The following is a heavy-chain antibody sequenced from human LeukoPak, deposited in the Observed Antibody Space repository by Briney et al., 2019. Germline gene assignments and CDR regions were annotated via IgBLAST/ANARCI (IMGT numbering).Heavy chain of an antibody. CDR2: ISSSGSTI. D-gene: IGHD1-26*01. J-gene: IGHJ4*02. CDR1: GFTFSSYE. Sequence: GGSLRLSCAASGFTFSSYEMNWVRQAPGKGLEWVSYISSSGSTIYYADSVKGRFTISRGNAKNSLYLQMNSLRAEDTAVYYCARDLRGSYYNWGQGTLVTVSS. CDR3: ARDLRGSYYN. V-gene: IGHV3-48*03.